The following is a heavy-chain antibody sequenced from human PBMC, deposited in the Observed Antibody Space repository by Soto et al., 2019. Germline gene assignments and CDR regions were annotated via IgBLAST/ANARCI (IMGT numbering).Heavy chain of an antibody. J-gene: IGHJ5*02. V-gene: IGHV3-21*01. Sequence: PVGSLRLSCAASGFTFSSYSMNWVRQAPGKGLEWVSSISSSSSYIYYADSVKGRFTISRDNAKNSLYLQMNSLRAEDTAVYYCARGSVEYSSSRSDWFDPWGQGTLVTVSS. CDR1: GFTFSSYS. D-gene: IGHD6-6*01. CDR3: ARGSVEYSSSRSDWFDP. CDR2: ISSSSSYI.